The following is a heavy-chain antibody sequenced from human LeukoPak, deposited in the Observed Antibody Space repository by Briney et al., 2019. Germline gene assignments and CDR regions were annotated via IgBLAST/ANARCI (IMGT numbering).Heavy chain of an antibody. D-gene: IGHD1-26*01. Sequence: GGSLRLSCVVSGFTFSSYWMSWVRQAPGKGLEWVANIKQDGSEKYYVDSVKGRFTMSRDNAKNSLYLQMSSLRAEDTAVYYCARVQWELRGVGSYFEYWGQGALVTVSS. J-gene: IGHJ4*02. CDR3: ARVQWELRGVGSYFEY. CDR1: GFTFSSYW. V-gene: IGHV3-7*01. CDR2: IKQDGSEK.